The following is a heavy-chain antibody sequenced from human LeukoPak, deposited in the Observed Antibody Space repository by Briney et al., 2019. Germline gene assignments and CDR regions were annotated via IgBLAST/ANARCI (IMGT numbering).Heavy chain of an antibody. D-gene: IGHD2-21*01. J-gene: IGHJ4*02. CDR2: IYYSGST. CDR3: ARASEGIGFFDF. V-gene: IGHV4-59*01. CDR1: GGSISGYY. Sequence: SETLSLTCTVSGGSISGYYWSWIRQPPGKGLEWIGYIYYSGSTNYNPSLKSRVTISVDTSKNQFSLKLSSVTAADAAVYYCARASEGIGFFDFWGPGLLVTVSS.